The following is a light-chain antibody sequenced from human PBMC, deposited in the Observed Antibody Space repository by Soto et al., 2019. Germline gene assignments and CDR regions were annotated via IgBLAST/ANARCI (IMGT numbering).Light chain of an antibody. J-gene: IGLJ1*01. V-gene: IGLV2-14*01. CDR1: SSDVGSYNY. CDR3: CSYTSSTTYV. Sequence: QSALTQPASVSGSPGQSITISCTGTSSDVGSYNYVSWYQQHPGKAPKLMIYEVTNRPSGVSNLFSGSKSGNTASLTISGLQAEDEADYYCCSYTSSTTYVFGTGTKLTVL. CDR2: EVT.